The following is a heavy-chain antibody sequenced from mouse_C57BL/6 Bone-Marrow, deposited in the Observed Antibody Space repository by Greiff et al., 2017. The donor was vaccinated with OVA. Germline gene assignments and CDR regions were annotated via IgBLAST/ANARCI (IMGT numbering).Heavy chain of an antibody. D-gene: IGHD2-3*01. V-gene: IGHV1-85*01. CDR2: IYPRDGST. Sequence: VHLKQSGPELVKPGASVKLSCKASGYTFTSYDINWVKQRPGQGLEWIGWIYPRDGSTKYNEKFKGKATLTVDTSSSTAYMELHSLTSEDSAVYFCARRGIYDGYFYWYFDVWGTGTTVTVSS. CDR1: GYTFTSYD. J-gene: IGHJ1*03. CDR3: ARRGIYDGYFYWYFDV.